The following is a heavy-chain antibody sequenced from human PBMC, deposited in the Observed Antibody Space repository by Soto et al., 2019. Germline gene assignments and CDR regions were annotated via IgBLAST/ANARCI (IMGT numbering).Heavy chain of an antibody. V-gene: IGHV3-23*01. CDR1: GFTFSSYA. Sequence: GGSLRLSCAASGFTFSSYAMSWVRQAPGKGLEWVSAISGSGGSTYYADSVKGRFTISRDNSKKTLYLQMNSLRAEDTAVYYCAKAAQWDVLLWFGELLHFDYWGQGTLVTVSS. J-gene: IGHJ4*02. D-gene: IGHD3-10*01. CDR2: ISGSGGST. CDR3: AKAAQWDVLLWFGELLHFDY.